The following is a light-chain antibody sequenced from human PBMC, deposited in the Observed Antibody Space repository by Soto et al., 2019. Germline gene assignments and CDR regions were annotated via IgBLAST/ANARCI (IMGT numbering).Light chain of an antibody. V-gene: IGKV1-5*01. J-gene: IGKJ1*01. CDR2: DVS. CDR1: QSISSY. CDR3: QQYNTYST. Sequence: DIQMTQSPSSLSASVGDRVTITCRASQSISSYLNWYQQKPGKAPKLLIYDVSALPRGVPPRFSGSGSGTEFTLTISGLQPDDFATYYCQQYNTYSTFGQGTKV.